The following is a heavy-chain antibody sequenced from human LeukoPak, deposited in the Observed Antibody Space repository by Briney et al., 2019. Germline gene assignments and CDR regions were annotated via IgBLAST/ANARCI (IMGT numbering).Heavy chain of an antibody. CDR3: ARGTTKGYYYDSSGYYTK. V-gene: IGHV4-59*12. Sequence: PSETLSLTCNVSGGYINSYYWGWFRQPPGKRLESIGYIYYSGRTTYNPSLKSRVTISVDTSTNQISLQLTSVTAADTAVYFCARGTTKGYYYDSSGYYTKWGQGTLVTVSS. J-gene: IGHJ4*02. D-gene: IGHD3-22*01. CDR2: IYYSGRT. CDR1: GGYINSYY.